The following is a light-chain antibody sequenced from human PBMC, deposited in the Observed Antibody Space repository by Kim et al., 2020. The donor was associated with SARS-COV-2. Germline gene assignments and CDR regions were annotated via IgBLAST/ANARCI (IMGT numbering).Light chain of an antibody. CDR3: QVWDSSAEV. CDR1: KLGDKY. J-gene: IGLJ3*02. CDR2: QDW. V-gene: IGLV3-1*01. Sequence: SYELTQPPSVSVSPGQTASITCSGDKLGDKYACWFQQKPGQSPVLVIYQDWKRPSGIPERFSGSNSGNTATLTISGTQAVDEADYYCQVWDSSAEVFGGGTQLTVL.